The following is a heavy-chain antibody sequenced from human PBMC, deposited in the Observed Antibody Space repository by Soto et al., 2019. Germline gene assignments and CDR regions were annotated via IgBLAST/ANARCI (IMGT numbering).Heavy chain of an antibody. CDR3: AREDSIIIPAVADF. CDR2: VSKSDYT. J-gene: IGHJ4*02. D-gene: IGHD6-19*01. CDR1: GFNFRKYG. V-gene: IGHV3-21*01. Sequence: GGSLRLSCAFSGFNFRKYGINCFRQAPGKGLEWVSSVSKSDYTYYSESVKGRFTVSRDNAKNSVSLQMNNLRAEDTAVYYCAREDSIIIPAVADFWGQGTLVTVSS.